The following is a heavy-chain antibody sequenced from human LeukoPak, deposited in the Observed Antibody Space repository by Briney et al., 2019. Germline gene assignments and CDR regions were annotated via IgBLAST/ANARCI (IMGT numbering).Heavy chain of an antibody. Sequence: GASVKVSCKASGYTFTGYYMHWVRQAPGQGLEWMGWINPNSGGTNYAQKFQGRVTMTRETSISTAYMELSRLRYDDTAVYYCARDGSGIAAAGTVAWGQGTLVTVSS. V-gene: IGHV1-2*02. CDR3: ARDGSGIAAAGTVA. CDR2: INPNSGGT. CDR1: GYTFTGYY. J-gene: IGHJ5*02. D-gene: IGHD6-13*01.